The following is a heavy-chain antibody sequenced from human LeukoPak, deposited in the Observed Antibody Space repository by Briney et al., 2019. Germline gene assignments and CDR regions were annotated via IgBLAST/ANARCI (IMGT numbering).Heavy chain of an antibody. V-gene: IGHV3-53*01. CDR1: GFTGSSSF. CDR3: ARGRGLISED. CDR2: IYTGGST. Sequence: GGSLRLSCAASGFTGSSSFLSWVRQAPRKGLEWGSVIYTGGSTYYADSVKGRFTISRDNSNITMYLQMNSLRAEDTAVYYCARGRGLISEDWGQGTLVTVSS. D-gene: IGHD2-15*01. J-gene: IGHJ4*02.